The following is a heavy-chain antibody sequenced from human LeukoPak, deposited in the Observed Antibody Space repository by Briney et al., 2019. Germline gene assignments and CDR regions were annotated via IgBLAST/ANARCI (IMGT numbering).Heavy chain of an antibody. V-gene: IGHV3-21*01. Sequence: GGSLRLSCAASGFTFSSYSKNWVRQAPGKGLEWVSSISSSSSYIYYADSVKGRFTISRDNAKNSLYLQMNSLRAEDTAVYYCARVRESSPYYYYYYYMDVWGKGTTVTVSS. CDR3: ARVRESSPYYYYYYYMDV. J-gene: IGHJ6*03. CDR2: ISSSSSYI. CDR1: GFTFSSYS. D-gene: IGHD1-26*01.